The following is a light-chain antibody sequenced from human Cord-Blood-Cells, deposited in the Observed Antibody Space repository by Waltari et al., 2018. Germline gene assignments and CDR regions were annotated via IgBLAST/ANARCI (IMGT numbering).Light chain of an antibody. CDR1: QSVSYSSNNKNY. Sequence: DIVMTQSPDSLAVSLGERATINCKSSQSVSYSSNNKNYLAWYQQKPGQPPKLLIYWASTRESGVPDRFSGSGSGTDFTLTISSLQAEDVAVYYCQQYYSTPLTFGGGNKVEIK. V-gene: IGKV4-1*01. J-gene: IGKJ4*01. CDR2: WAS. CDR3: QQYYSTPLT.